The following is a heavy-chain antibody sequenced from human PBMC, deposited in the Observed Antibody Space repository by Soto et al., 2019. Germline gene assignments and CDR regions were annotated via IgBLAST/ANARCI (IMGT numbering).Heavy chain of an antibody. D-gene: IGHD3-10*01. CDR3: ARDGYAYGSGSFLAT. CDR1: GDTFTTYP. J-gene: IGHJ4*02. V-gene: IGHV1-69*04. CDR2: IVPILGVP. Sequence: QVQLVQSGAEVKKPGSSVKISCKASGDTFTTYPITWVRQAPGQGLEWMGRIVPILGVPNSAQTFQGRLTLIADKTTTTAYMELSSLTTTDTAFYFCARDGYAYGSGSFLATWGQGTRVIVSS.